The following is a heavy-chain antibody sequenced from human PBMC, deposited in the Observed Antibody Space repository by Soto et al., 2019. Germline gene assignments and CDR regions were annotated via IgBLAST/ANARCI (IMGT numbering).Heavy chain of an antibody. J-gene: IGHJ4*02. Sequence: GGSLRLSCAASGFTVSSNYMSWVRQAPGKGLEWVSVIYSGGSTYYADSVKGRFTISRDNSKNTLYLQMNSLRAEDTAVYFCASPRLGYCSGGSCSGWGYFDYWRQGTLVTVSS. CDR1: GFTVSSNY. D-gene: IGHD2-15*01. CDR2: IYSGGST. CDR3: ASPRLGYCSGGSCSGWGYFDY. V-gene: IGHV3-53*01.